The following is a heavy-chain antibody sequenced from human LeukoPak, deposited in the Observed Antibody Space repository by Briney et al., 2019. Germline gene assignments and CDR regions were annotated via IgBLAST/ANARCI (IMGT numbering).Heavy chain of an antibody. CDR2: IRSKANSYAT. V-gene: IGHV3-73*01. Sequence: GGSLSLSCAASGFTFSGSPLRWVRQPSGKGLEWVGRIRSKANSYATAYAASVKGRLTISRDDSKNTAYLQMNSLKTEDTAVYYCTSSGRSGDYWGQGTLVTVSS. CDR1: GFTFSGSP. J-gene: IGHJ4*02. CDR3: TSSGRSGDY. D-gene: IGHD6-19*01.